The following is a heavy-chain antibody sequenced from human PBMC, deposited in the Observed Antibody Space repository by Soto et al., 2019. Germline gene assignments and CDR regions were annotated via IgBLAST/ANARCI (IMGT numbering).Heavy chain of an antibody. Sequence: EERLVESGGGLVQPGGSLRLSCAASQFTFTTYWMHWVRQVPGKGLMWVSRITSDGTTYYADSVKGRFSISRDNAKDTLYLQMYDLRAEDTAVYYCVRDEEWQIGNLWGQGTLVTVSS. J-gene: IGHJ5*02. CDR1: QFTFTTYW. D-gene: IGHD3-3*01. V-gene: IGHV3-74*01. CDR2: ITSDGTT. CDR3: VRDEEWQIGNL.